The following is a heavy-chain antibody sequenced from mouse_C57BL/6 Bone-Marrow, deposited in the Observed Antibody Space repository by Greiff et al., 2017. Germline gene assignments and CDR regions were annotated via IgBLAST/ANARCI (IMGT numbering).Heavy chain of an antibody. J-gene: IGHJ1*03. CDR2: ISSGGSYT. Sequence: EVKLVESGGDLVKPGGSLKLSCAASGFTFSSYGMSWVRQTPDKRLEWVATISSGGSYTYYPDSVKGRFTISRDNAKNTLYLQMSSLKSEDTAMYYGARHGYYGWYFDVWGTGTTVTVPS. CDR3: ARHGYYGWYFDV. CDR1: GFTFSSYG. V-gene: IGHV5-6*01. D-gene: IGHD1-1*01.